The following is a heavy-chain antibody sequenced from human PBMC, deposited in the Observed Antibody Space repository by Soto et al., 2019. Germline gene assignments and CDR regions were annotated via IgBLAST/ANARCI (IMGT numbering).Heavy chain of an antibody. Sequence: QITLRESGPPLVKPTQTLTLTCAFSGLSLSTSGVGVGWIRQPPGKALEWLAYIYWDDDKGYSPSLKCRLTIPKDTSKNRVVLTITILDPVDPATYCCALRLPSRWCTSWYIWGQGTLVTGSS. D-gene: IGHD6-13*01. V-gene: IGHV2-5*02. CDR2: IYWDDDK. CDR3: ALRLPSRWCTSWYI. J-gene: IGHJ4*02. CDR1: GLSLSTSGVG.